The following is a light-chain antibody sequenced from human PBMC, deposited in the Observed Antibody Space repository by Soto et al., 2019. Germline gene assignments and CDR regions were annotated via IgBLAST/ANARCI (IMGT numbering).Light chain of an antibody. CDR2: AAS. CDR1: QSISTY. V-gene: IGKV1-39*01. J-gene: IGKJ1*01. Sequence: DIQMTQSPSSLSASVGDRVTITCRASQSISTYLNWYQQKPGKAPKLLIYAASSLESGVPSRFTGSGSGTDFTLTISSLQPEDFATYYCQQYNSYSTFGPATFGQGTKVDIK. CDR3: QQYNSYSTFGPAT.